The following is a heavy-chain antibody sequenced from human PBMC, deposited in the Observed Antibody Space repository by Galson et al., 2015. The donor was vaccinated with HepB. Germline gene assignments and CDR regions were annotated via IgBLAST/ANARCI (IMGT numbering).Heavy chain of an antibody. CDR2: INHSGST. J-gene: IGHJ4*02. D-gene: IGHD6-13*01. V-gene: IGHV4-34*01. CDR1: GGSFSGYY. Sequence: LTCAVYGGSFSGYYWSWIRQPPGKGLEWIGEINHSGSTNYNPSLKSRVTISVDTSKNQFSLKLSSVTAADTAVYYCARAGAAAGIPFDYWGQGTLVTVSS. CDR3: ARAGAAAGIPFDY.